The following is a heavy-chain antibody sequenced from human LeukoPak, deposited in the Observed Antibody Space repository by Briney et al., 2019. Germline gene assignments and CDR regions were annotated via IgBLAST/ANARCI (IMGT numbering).Heavy chain of an antibody. CDR1: GYTFTSNY. J-gene: IGHJ4*02. V-gene: IGHV1-46*01. CDR2: IYPRDGST. CDR3: AREDSGYSFFDY. D-gene: IGHD5-18*01. Sequence: GASVKVSCKASGYTFTSNYIHWVRQAPGQGPEWMGMIYPRDGSTSYAQKFQGRVTITADESTSTAYMELSSLRSEDTAVYYCAREDSGYSFFDYWGQGTLVTVSS.